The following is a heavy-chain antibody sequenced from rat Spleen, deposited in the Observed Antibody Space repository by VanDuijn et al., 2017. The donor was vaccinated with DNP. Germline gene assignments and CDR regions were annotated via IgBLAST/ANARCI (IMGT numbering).Heavy chain of an antibody. CDR1: GYSITSNY. D-gene: IGHD3-8*01. CDR2: ISYSGST. Sequence: EVQLQESGSGLVKPSQSLSLTCSVTGYSITSNYWGWIRKFPGNKMEYIGHISYSGSTNYNPSLKSRISLTRDTSKNQFFLQLNSVTTEDTATYYSVRGHPPRGFDYWGQGVMVTVSS. J-gene: IGHJ2*01. V-gene: IGHV3-1*01. CDR3: VRGHPPRGFDY.